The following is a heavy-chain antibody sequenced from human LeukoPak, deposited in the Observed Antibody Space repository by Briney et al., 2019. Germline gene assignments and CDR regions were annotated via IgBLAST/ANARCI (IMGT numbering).Heavy chain of an antibody. V-gene: IGHV3-48*01. CDR3: ARESSSGSFLDY. D-gene: IGHD3-22*01. CDR2: IPRTSSPT. CDR1: GFTFSSYW. J-gene: IGHJ4*02. Sequence: GGSLRLSCAASGFTFSSYWMHRVRQAPGKGLEWISYIPRTSSPTYYADSVKGRFTISRDNAKNSLYLQMNSLRAEDTAVYYCARESSSGSFLDYWGQGTLATVSS.